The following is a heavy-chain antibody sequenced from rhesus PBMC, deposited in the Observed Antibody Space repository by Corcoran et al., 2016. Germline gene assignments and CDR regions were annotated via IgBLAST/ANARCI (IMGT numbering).Heavy chain of an antibody. CDR2: ISESGGTI. CDR3: TRLGLVYYGLDS. V-gene: IGHV3S26*01. J-gene: IGHJ6*01. D-gene: IGHD3-3*01. CDR1: GFTFSSYV. Sequence: DVQLVESGGGLVKPGGSLRLSCVASGFTFSSYVMHWVRQAPGKGLAGVSGISESGGTIYYADSLKGRFTISRENAKNSLFLPRNSLRAEDTAGYYCTRLGLVYYGLDSWGQGVVVTVSS.